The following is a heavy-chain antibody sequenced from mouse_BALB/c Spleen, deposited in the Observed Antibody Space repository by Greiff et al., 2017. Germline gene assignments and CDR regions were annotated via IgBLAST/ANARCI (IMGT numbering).Heavy chain of an antibody. Sequence: VQLKESGGGLVKPGGSLKLSCAASGFTFSSYAMSWVRQTPEKRLEWVASISSGGSTYYPDSVKGRFTISRDNARNILYLQMSSLRSEDTAMYYCARGSFITTGDFDYWGQGTTLTVSS. D-gene: IGHD1-2*01. CDR2: ISSGGST. V-gene: IGHV5-6-5*01. CDR1: GFTFSSYA. CDR3: ARGSFITTGDFDY. J-gene: IGHJ2*01.